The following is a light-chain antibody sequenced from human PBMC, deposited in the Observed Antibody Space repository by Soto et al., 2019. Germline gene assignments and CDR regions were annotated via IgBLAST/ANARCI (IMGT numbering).Light chain of an antibody. CDR3: QVFDGSLWT. J-gene: IGKJ1*01. CDR1: QSVSSNQ. Sequence: EIVLPQSPGTLSSSQGERASLSCRASQSVSSNQLAWHQQKPVQAPRLLIYGASGRATGIPDRFSGSWSGIDFTNTISRLDPADFAVYYCQVFDGSLWTFGQGTKVESK. V-gene: IGKV3-20*01. CDR2: GAS.